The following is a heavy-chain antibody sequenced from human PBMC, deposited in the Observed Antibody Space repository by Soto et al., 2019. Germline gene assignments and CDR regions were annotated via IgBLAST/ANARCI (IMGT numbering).Heavy chain of an antibody. CDR1: GFTVSTYW. D-gene: IGHD2-15*01. Sequence: PGGSLRLSCAASGFTVSTYWMSWVRQAPGQGLEWVANIKQDVTEKYYADSVKGRFTISRDNAKNSLYLQMNSLRAEDTAVYYCARDLVGRDYDSWGNETLVTVSS. CDR2: IKQDVTEK. V-gene: IGHV3-7*01. J-gene: IGHJ5*01. CDR3: ARDLVGRDYDS.